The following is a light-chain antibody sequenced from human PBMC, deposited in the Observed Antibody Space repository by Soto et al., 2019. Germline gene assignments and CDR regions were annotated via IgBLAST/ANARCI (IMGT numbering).Light chain of an antibody. CDR3: QQRSNWPYT. CDR1: QSVSSY. J-gene: IGKJ2*01. V-gene: IGKV3-11*01. Sequence: EIVLTQSPATLSLSPGERATLSCRASQSVSSYLAWYQQKPGQAPRLLIYDASNRATGIPARFSRSGSGTDFTLTISRLEPEDFAVYYCQQRSNWPYTFGQGNKLEIK. CDR2: DAS.